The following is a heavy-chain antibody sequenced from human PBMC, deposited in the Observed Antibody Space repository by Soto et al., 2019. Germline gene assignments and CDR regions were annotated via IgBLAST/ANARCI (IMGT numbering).Heavy chain of an antibody. Sequence: PGGSLRLSCAASGFTFSSYAMSWVRQAPGKGLEWVSAISGSGGSTYYADSVKGRFTISRDNSKNTLYLQMNSLRAEDTAVYYCAKDTSSGWNRFDAFDIWGQGTMVTVSS. CDR2: ISGSGGST. CDR1: GFTFSSYA. CDR3: AKDTSSGWNRFDAFDI. J-gene: IGHJ3*02. V-gene: IGHV3-23*01. D-gene: IGHD6-19*01.